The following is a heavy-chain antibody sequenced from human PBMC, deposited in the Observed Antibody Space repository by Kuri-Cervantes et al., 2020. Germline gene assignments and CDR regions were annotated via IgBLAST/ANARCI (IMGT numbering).Heavy chain of an antibody. CDR1: GYTFTSYA. Sequence: ASVKVSCKASGYTFTSYAMNWVRQAPGQGLEWMGWINTNTGNPTYAQGFTGRFVFSLDTSVSTAYLQISSLKAEDTAVYYCARDTYYYDSSGYYGPYYFDYWGQGTLVTVSS. V-gene: IGHV7-4-1*02. D-gene: IGHD3-22*01. J-gene: IGHJ4*02. CDR2: INTNTGNP. CDR3: ARDTYYYDSSGYYGPYYFDY.